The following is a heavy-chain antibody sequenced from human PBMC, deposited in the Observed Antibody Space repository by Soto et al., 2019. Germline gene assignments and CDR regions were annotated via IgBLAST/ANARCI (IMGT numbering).Heavy chain of an antibody. CDR2: IIPILGIA. V-gene: IGHV1-69*02. Sequence: SVKVSCKASGGTFSSYTISWVRQAPGQGLEWMGRIIPILGIANYAQKFQGRVTITADKSTSTAYMELSSLRSEDTAVYYCASYYYDSSGYYQTPTSFDYWGQGTLVTVSS. CDR1: GGTFSSYT. J-gene: IGHJ4*02. CDR3: ASYYYDSSGYYQTPTSFDY. D-gene: IGHD3-22*01.